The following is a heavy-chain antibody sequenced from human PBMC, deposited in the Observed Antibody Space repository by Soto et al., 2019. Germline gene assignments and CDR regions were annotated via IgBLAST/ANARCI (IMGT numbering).Heavy chain of an antibody. CDR1: GFTVSRSY. Sequence: EVQLVESGGGLIQPGGSLRVSCAASGFTVSRSYMSWVRQAPGKGLEWVSVIYSGGSTNYADSVKGRFTISRDNSTNTLYLQMNSLRVEATAVDYCARDTYHYDSSGQPYWGQGTLVTVSS. J-gene: IGHJ4*02. CDR3: ARDTYHYDSSGQPY. D-gene: IGHD3-22*01. V-gene: IGHV3-53*01. CDR2: IYSGGST.